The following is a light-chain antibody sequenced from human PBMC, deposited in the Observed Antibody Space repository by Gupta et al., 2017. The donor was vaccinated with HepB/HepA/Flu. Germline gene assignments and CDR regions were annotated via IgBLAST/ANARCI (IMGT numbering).Light chain of an antibody. CDR3: SSYTSSSTWV. CDR1: SSDGGGY. Sequence: QSALTQPASVSGSPGQSITLSCTGPSSDGGGYVSCYQQHPAKAPNLMIYDVSNRPAGVANRFSASKSGNTASLTISGLQAEDEADYYCSSYTSSSTWVFGTGTKVTVL. V-gene: IGLV2-14*03. J-gene: IGLJ1*01. CDR2: DVS.